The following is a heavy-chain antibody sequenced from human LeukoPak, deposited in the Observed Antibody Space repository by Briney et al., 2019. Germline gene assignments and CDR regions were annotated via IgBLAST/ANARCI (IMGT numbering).Heavy chain of an antibody. J-gene: IGHJ4*02. Sequence: GGSLRLSCAASGFTFSSYAMSWVRQAPGKGLEWVSAISGSGGSTYYADSVKGRFTISRDNSKNTLYLQMNSLRAEDTAVYYCAVSDGGNSGGGLFDYWGQGTLVTVSS. CDR1: GFTFSSYA. CDR2: ISGSGGST. CDR3: AVSDGGNSGGGLFDY. D-gene: IGHD4-23*01. V-gene: IGHV3-23*01.